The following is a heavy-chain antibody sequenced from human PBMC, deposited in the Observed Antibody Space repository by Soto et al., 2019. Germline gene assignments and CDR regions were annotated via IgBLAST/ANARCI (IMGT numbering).Heavy chain of an antibody. CDR1: GFTFSSYA. D-gene: IGHD3-10*01. J-gene: IGHJ4*02. CDR3: AKDTGSPLHFYASGSFPGVFDY. Sequence: GGSLRLSCAASGFTFSSYAMSWVRQAPGKGLEWVSAISGSGGSTYYADSVKGRFTISRDNSKNTLYLQMNSLRAEDTAVYYCAKDTGSPLHFYASGSFPGVFDYWGQGTLVTVSS. V-gene: IGHV3-23*01. CDR2: ISGSGGST.